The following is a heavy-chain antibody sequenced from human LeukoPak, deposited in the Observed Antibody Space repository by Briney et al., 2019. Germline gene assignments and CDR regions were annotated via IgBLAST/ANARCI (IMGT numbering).Heavy chain of an antibody. V-gene: IGHV3-23*01. J-gene: IGHJ4*02. CDR1: GFTFSSYS. CDR2: ISGSGGSI. D-gene: IGHD1-26*01. Sequence: PGGSLRLSCAASGFTFSSYSMNWVRQAPGRGLEWVSSISGSGGSIYYADSVTGRFTISRDNSRNTLYLQMNSLRGDDTAVYYCAKDVGKWESLHFFDYWGQGTLVTVSS. CDR3: AKDVGKWESLHFFDY.